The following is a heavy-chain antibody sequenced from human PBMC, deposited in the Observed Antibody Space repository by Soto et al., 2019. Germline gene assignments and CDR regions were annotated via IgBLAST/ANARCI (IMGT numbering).Heavy chain of an antibody. CDR1: GYTFTGYY. CDR2: IIPETGVT. CDR3: ARERYQVISDGMDV. D-gene: IGHD2-2*01. Sequence: GASVKASCKASGYTFTGYYINWVREAHGQGLEWMGLIIPETGVTSYAQKFQGRVTLSRDTSINPAYLELSRLRFDDAAVYFCARERYQVISDGMDVWGQASTVTVSS. V-gene: IGHV1-2*02. J-gene: IGHJ6*02.